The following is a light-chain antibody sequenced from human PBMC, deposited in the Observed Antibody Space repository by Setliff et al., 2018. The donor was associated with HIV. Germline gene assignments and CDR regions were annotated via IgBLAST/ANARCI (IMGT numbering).Light chain of an antibody. CDR2: DVS. V-gene: IGLV2-14*03. J-gene: IGLJ2*01. CDR1: SSDVGGYDF. Sequence: QSVLTQHASVSGSPGQSITISCIGTSSDVGGYDFVSWYQQRPGKAPKLIIFDVSERPSGVSHRFSGSKSDNTASLTISGLQPEDEADYYCCSYTTSNNGVVFGGGTKGTVL. CDR3: CSYTTSNNGVV.